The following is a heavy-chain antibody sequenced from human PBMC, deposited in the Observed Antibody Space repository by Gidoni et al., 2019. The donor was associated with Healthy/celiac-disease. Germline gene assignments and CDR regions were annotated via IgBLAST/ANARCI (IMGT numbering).Heavy chain of an antibody. J-gene: IGHJ4*02. CDR2: IFYCGST. D-gene: IGHD3-22*01. CDR1: GASISSYY. V-gene: IGHV4-59*01. Sequence: QVQLQESGPGLVKPSETLSLTCTVSGASISSYYWSWIRQPPGTGLEWIGYIFYCGSTNYNPSRKSRVTISVDTSKNQFSLKLSSVTAADTAVYYCARAVLGYDSSGYRQLFDYWGQGTLVTVSS. CDR3: ARAVLGYDSSGYRQLFDY.